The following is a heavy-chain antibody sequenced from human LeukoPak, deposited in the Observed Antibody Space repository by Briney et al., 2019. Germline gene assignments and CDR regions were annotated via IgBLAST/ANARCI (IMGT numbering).Heavy chain of an antibody. Sequence: GGSLRLSCAASGFTFSNYAMNWVRQAPETGLEWLSYTSPSGGTIYYTDSVKGRFTMSRDNAQNALYLEMNSLRAEDTAVYYCAREKKTEWTTGAFDMWGQGTMVIVSS. CDR3: AREKKTEWTTGAFDM. CDR2: TSPSGGTI. D-gene: IGHD3-3*01. J-gene: IGHJ3*02. V-gene: IGHV3-48*04. CDR1: GFTFSNYA.